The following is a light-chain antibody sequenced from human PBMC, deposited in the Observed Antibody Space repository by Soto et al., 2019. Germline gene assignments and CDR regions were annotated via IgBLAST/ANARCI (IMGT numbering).Light chain of an antibody. CDR3: QIYNSATYYCQIYNSAYT. CDR1: QGISNS. J-gene: IGKJ2*01. Sequence: DIQMTQSPSSLSASVGDRVTITCRASQGISNSLVWYQQKPGKVPLLLIYSAPSLQSGVPSRFSGSGAGTDFSLTISSLQPEDVATYYCQIYNSATYYCQIYNSAYTFGQGTKLKIK. CDR2: SAP. V-gene: IGKV1-27*01.